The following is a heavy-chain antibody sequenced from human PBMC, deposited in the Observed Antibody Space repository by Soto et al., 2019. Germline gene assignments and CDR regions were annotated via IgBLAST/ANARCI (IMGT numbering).Heavy chain of an antibody. V-gene: IGHV4-31*03. Sequence: SETLSLTCTVSGGSISSGGYYWGWIRQHPGKGLEWIGYIYYSGSTYYNPSLKSRVTISVDTSKNQFSLKLSSVTAADTAVYYCARGVWSKVDTAMEPYYYYYMDFWGKGTTVTVSS. CDR1: GGSISSGGYY. CDR3: ARGVWSKVDTAMEPYYYYYMDF. J-gene: IGHJ6*03. CDR2: IYYSGST. D-gene: IGHD5-18*01.